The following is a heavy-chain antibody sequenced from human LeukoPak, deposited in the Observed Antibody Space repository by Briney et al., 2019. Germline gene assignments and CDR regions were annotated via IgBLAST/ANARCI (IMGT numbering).Heavy chain of an antibody. V-gene: IGHV1-2*02. CDR2: INPNSGGT. CDR1: GYTFTGYY. J-gene: IGHJ4*02. D-gene: IGHD6-19*01. CDR3: AKPVPGSGWSFDY. Sequence: SVQVSFKASGYTFTGYYMHWVRQAPGQGLEWMGWINPNSGGTNYAQKFQGRVTMTRDTSISTAYMELSRLRSDDTAVYYCAKPVPGSGWSFDYWGQGTLVNVSS.